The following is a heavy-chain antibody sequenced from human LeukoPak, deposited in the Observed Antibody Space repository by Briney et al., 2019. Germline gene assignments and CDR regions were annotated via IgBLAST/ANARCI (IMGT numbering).Heavy chain of an antibody. CDR3: AKVDDFNYYYCGMDV. CDR2: ISGSGGST. D-gene: IGHD3-3*01. CDR1: GFTFSSYA. V-gene: IGHV3-23*01. Sequence: GGSLRLSCAASGFTFSSYAMTWVRQAPGKGLEWVSAISGSGGSTYYADSVKGRFTISRDNSKNTLYLQMNSLRAEDTAVYYCAKVDDFNYYYCGMDVWGQGTTVTVSS. J-gene: IGHJ6*02.